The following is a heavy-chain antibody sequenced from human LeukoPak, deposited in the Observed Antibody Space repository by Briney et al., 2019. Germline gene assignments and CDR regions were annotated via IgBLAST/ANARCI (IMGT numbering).Heavy chain of an antibody. CDR3: AREGSLGYCTNGVCRYYFDY. Sequence: PGGSLRLSCAASGFTFSSYAMHWVRQAPGKGLEWVAVISYDGSNKYYADSVKGRFTISRDNSKNTLYLQMNSLRAEDTAVYYCAREGSLGYCTNGVCRYYFDYWGQGTLVTVSS. V-gene: IGHV3-30-3*01. CDR2: ISYDGSNK. D-gene: IGHD2-8*01. J-gene: IGHJ4*02. CDR1: GFTFSSYA.